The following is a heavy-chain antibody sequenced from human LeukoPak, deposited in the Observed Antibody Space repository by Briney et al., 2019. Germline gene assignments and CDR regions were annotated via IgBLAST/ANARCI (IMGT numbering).Heavy chain of an antibody. Sequence: ASVKVSCKASGGTFSSYAISWVRQAPGQGLEWMGGIIPIFGTANYAQKFQGRVTITADESTSTAYMELSSLRSEDTAVYYCARDGRDGYNWEYHWGQGTLVTVSS. CDR3: ARDGRDGYNWEYH. CDR2: IIPIFGTA. D-gene: IGHD5-24*01. CDR1: GGTFSSYA. J-gene: IGHJ5*02. V-gene: IGHV1-69*13.